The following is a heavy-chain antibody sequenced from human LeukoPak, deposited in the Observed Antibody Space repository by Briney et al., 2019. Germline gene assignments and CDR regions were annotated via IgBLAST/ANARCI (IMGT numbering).Heavy chain of an antibody. Sequence: ASVKVSCKASGYIFTGYYMHWVRQAPGQGLEWVGWINPNSGGTNYIQKFQGRVTMTRDTSISTVYMELSRLTSDDTAIYYCARDVHNIHADYWGQGTLVTVS. CDR3: ARDVHNIHADY. J-gene: IGHJ4*02. CDR1: GYIFTGYY. V-gene: IGHV1-2*02. CDR2: INPNSGGT. D-gene: IGHD1-1*01.